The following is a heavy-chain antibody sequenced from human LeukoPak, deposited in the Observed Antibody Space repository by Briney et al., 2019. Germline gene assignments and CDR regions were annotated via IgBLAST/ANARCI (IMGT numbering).Heavy chain of an antibody. CDR3: AGAAAGTDWFDP. Sequence: ASVKVSCKASGYTFTSYDINWVRQATGQGLEWMGWTNPNSGNTGYAQKFQGRVTMTRNTSISTAYMELSSLRSEDTAVYYCAGAAAGTDWFDPWGQGTLVTVSS. D-gene: IGHD6-13*01. CDR1: GYTFTSYD. J-gene: IGHJ5*02. V-gene: IGHV1-8*01. CDR2: TNPNSGNT.